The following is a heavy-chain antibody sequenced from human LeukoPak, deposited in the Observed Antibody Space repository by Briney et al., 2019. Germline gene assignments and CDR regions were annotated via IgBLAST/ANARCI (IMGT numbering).Heavy chain of an antibody. V-gene: IGHV3-21*01. Sequence: PGGSLRLSCAASGFTFSSYSMNWVRQAPGKGLEWVSSISSSSSYIYYADSVKGRFTISRDNAKNSLYLQMNSLRAEDTAVYYCARDETYYDFWSGYRDYYFDYWGQGTLVTVSS. D-gene: IGHD3-3*01. CDR1: GFTFSSYS. CDR3: ARDETYYDFWSGYRDYYFDY. CDR2: ISSSSSYI. J-gene: IGHJ4*02.